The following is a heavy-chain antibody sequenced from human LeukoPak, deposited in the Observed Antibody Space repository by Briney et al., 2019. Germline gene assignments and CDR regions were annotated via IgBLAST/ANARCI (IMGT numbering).Heavy chain of an antibody. CDR1: GGSISSYY. J-gene: IGHJ3*02. Sequence: SETLSLTCTVSGGSISSYYWSWIRQPPGKGLEWIGYIYYSGSTNYNPSLKSRVTISVDTSKNQFSLKLSSVTAADTAVYYCAAYYDFGGDAFDIWGQGTMVTVSS. CDR2: IYYSGST. CDR3: AAYYDFGGDAFDI. V-gene: IGHV4-59*01. D-gene: IGHD3-3*01.